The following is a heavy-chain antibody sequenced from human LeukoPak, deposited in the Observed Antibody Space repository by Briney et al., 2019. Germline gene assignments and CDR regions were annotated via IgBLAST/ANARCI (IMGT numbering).Heavy chain of an antibody. CDR1: GYTFTGYY. V-gene: IGHV1-2*02. D-gene: IGHD1-20*01. J-gene: IGHJ4*02. CDR3: ARGVGDNWNDRGLPY. Sequence: GASVKLSCKASGYTFTGYYMQWVRQAPGQGLEWMGWINPNSGGTNYAQKVPGRVTMTRATSVSTAYMGLSRLPCDDPGVYYCARGVGDNWNDRGLPYWGEGSLVTVSS. CDR2: INPNSGGT.